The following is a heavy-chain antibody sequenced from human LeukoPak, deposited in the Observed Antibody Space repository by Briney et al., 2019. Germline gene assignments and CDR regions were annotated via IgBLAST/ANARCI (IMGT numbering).Heavy chain of an antibody. D-gene: IGHD3-22*01. Sequence: PGGSLRLSCAASGFTFSSYSMNWVRQAPGRGLEWVSSISSSSSYIYYGDSVKGRFTTSRDNAKNSLYLQMNSLRAEDTAVYYCARDLRSSGYYAFDYWGQGTLVTASS. CDR3: ARDLRSSGYYAFDY. V-gene: IGHV3-21*01. CDR2: ISSSSSYI. J-gene: IGHJ4*02. CDR1: GFTFSSYS.